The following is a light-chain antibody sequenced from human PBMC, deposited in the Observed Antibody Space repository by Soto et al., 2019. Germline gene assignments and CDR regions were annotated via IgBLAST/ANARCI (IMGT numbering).Light chain of an antibody. CDR1: QNVDSY. CDR2: GAS. CDR3: QQTYSTPWT. Sequence: DIQMTQSPSSLSASVGDRVAITCRASQNVDSYLNWYQQRPGKAPNLLIHGASTLQSGVPSRFSGSGSGTDFALTINNLQPEDFGTIYCQQTYSTPWTFGQGTKVDIK. V-gene: IGKV1-39*01. J-gene: IGKJ1*01.